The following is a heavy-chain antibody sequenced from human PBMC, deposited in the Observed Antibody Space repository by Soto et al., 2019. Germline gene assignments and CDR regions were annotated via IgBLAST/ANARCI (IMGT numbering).Heavy chain of an antibody. Sequence: SETLSLTCTVSGGSISRGGSYWSWIRQYPGKGLEWIGYSSYSGTTYYNPSLKSRVTISLDTSKNQFSLKLSSVTAADTAVYYCARGGYYYYDASGYYRFFDSWGQGTLVTVSS. D-gene: IGHD3-22*01. CDR3: ARGGYYYYDASGYYRFFDS. CDR1: GGSISRGGSY. CDR2: SSYSGTT. J-gene: IGHJ4*02. V-gene: IGHV4-31*03.